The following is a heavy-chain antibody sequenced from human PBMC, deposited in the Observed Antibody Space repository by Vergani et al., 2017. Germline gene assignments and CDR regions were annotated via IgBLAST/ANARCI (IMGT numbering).Heavy chain of an antibody. CDR2: FYTGGGT. CDR1: GGSISSGSYY. Sequence: QVQLQESGPGLVRPSQTLSLTCTVSGGSISSGSYYWSWFRQPAGKGLDWIGRFYTGGGTSYNPSLMSRVTLSVDTSKNQFSLQLKSVTAADTAVYYCARDPLYSTTWPFLLLEMDVWGQGTTVTVSS. J-gene: IGHJ6*02. V-gene: IGHV4-61*02. CDR3: ARDPLYSTTWPFLLLEMDV. D-gene: IGHD6-13*01.